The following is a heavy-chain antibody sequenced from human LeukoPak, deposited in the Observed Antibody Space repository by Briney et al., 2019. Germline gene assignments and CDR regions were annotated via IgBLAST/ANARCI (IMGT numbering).Heavy chain of an antibody. CDR3: AKLGYYYYSSVGY. V-gene: IGHV4-34*01. J-gene: IGHJ4*02. CDR1: GGSFSGYY. CDR2: INHSGST. D-gene: IGHD3-22*01. Sequence: SETLSLTCAVYGGSFSGYYWSWIRQPPGKGLEWVGEINHSGSTNYYPSLKSRVTISVDTSKNQFSLKLSSVTAADTAVYYCAKLGYYYYSSVGYWGQGTLVTVSS.